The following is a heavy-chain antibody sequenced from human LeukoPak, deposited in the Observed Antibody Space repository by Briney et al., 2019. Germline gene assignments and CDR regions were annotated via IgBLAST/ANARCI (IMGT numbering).Heavy chain of an antibody. CDR3: AREPLNTATNWFDP. CDR1: GGTFSSYA. CDR2: IIPIFGTA. Sequence: ASVKVSCKASGGTFSSYAIRWVRQAPGQGLECMGGIIPIFGTANYAQKFQGRVTITADESTSTAYMELSSLRSEDTAVYYCAREPLNTATNWFDPWGQGTLVTVSS. J-gene: IGHJ5*02. V-gene: IGHV1-69*13. D-gene: IGHD5-18*01.